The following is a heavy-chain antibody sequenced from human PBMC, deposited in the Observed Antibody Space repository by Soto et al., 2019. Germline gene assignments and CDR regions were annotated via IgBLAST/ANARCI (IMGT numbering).Heavy chain of an antibody. CDR3: AKDPDSSRWYVIGNWFDP. CDR1: GFTFSSYA. CDR2: ISGSGGST. J-gene: IGHJ5*02. Sequence: GGSLRLSCAASGFTFSSYAMSWVRQAPGKGLEWVSAISGSGGSTYYADSVKGRFTISRDNSKNTLYLQMNSLRAEDTAVYYCAKDPDSSRWYVIGNWFDPWGQGTLVTVSS. V-gene: IGHV3-23*01. D-gene: IGHD6-13*01.